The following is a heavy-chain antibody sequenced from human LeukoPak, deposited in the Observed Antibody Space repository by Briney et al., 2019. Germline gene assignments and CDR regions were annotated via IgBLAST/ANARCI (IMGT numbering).Heavy chain of an antibody. V-gene: IGHV1-46*01. D-gene: IGHD6-13*01. CDR2: INPSGGST. CDR3: AXXXXXXAGTDPSVWFDP. CDR1: GYTFTSYY. J-gene: IGHJ5*02. Sequence: ASVKVSCKASGYTFTSYYMHWVRQAPGQGLEWMGIINPSGGSTSYAQKFQGRVTMTRDTSTSTVYMELGSLRSADTAVYYCAXXXXXXAGTDPSVWFDPWGQGTLVTVSS.